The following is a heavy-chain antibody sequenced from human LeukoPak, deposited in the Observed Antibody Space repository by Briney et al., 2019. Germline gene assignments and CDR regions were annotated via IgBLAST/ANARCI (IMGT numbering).Heavy chain of an antibody. J-gene: IGHJ4*02. Sequence: RPSETLSLTCTVSGGSISSYYWSWIRQPPGRGLEWIGSFYYSGSTNYNPSLKSRVSISVDTSKNQFSLKLSSLTAADTAVYYCATQPPSYYYFDYWGQGTLFTVSS. D-gene: IGHD2-21*01. CDR2: FYYSGST. CDR1: GGSISSYY. V-gene: IGHV4-59*08. CDR3: ATQPPSYYYFDY.